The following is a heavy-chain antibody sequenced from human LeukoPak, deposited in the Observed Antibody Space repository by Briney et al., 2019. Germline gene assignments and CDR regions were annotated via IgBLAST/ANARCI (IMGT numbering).Heavy chain of an antibody. J-gene: IGHJ4*02. CDR1: GDSISSSY. Sequence: PSETLSLTCTVSGDSISSSYWSWIRQPPGKTLEWIGYIYYTGTTNYNPSLTSRVTMSIDTSKNQFSLNLNSVAAADTAVYYGARGFYGSSGYSNCFGGWGQGTLVTVCS. CDR2: IYYTGTT. V-gene: IGHV4-59*01. D-gene: IGHD3-22*01. CDR3: ARGFYGSSGYSNCFGG.